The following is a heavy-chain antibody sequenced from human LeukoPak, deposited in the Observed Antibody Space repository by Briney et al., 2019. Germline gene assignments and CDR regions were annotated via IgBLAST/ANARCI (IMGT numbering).Heavy chain of an antibody. CDR2: ISGSGGST. J-gene: IGHJ5*02. D-gene: IGHD3-10*01. Sequence: GGSLRLSCAASGFPFTTYAMSWVRQAPGKGLEWVSAISGSGGSTYYADSVKGRFTISRDNSKNTLYLQMNSLRAEDTAVYYCARNRPYYYGSGSYSWFDPWGQGTLVIVSS. V-gene: IGHV3-23*01. CDR3: ARNRPYYYGSGSYSWFDP. CDR1: GFPFTTYA.